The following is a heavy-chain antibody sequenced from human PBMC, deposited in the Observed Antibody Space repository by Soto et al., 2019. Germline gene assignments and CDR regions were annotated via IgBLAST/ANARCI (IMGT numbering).Heavy chain of an antibody. CDR2: ISAHSGNT. CDR1: GYAFTTYG. V-gene: IGHV1-18*01. J-gene: IGHJ4*02. Sequence: QVHLVQSGAEVKKPGASVKVSCKGSGYAFTTYGITWVRQAPGQGLEWMGWISAHSGNTNYAQKLQGRVTVTRDTSQSTAYMELRSLRSDDTAVYYCARGRYGDYWGQGALVTVSS. CDR3: ARGRYGDY. D-gene: IGHD1-1*01.